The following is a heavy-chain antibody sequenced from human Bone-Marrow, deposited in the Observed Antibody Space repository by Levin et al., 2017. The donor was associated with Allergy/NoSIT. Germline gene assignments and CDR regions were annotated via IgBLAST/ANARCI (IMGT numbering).Heavy chain of an antibody. D-gene: IGHD1-26*01. Sequence: AGGSLRLSCAASGFTFSNAWMSWVRQAPGKGLEWVGRIKSKTDGGTTDYAAPVKGRFTISRDDSKNTLYLQMNSLKTEDTAVYYCTTDFGTGIVGARVRNLIDYWGQGTLVTVSS. J-gene: IGHJ4*02. CDR3: TTDFGTGIVGARVRNLIDY. V-gene: IGHV3-15*01. CDR1: GFTFSNAW. CDR2: IKSKTDGGTT.